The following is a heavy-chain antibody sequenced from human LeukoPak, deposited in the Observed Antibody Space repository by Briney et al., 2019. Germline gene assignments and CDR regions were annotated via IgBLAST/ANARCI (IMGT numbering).Heavy chain of an antibody. CDR1: GGSISSYY. CDR2: IYTSGST. CDR3: ASGGGSYLDAFDI. D-gene: IGHD1-26*01. J-gene: IGHJ3*02. Sequence: SETLSLTCPVSGGSISSYYWSWIRQPAGKGLEWIGRIYTSGSTNYNPSLKSRVTMSVDTSKNQFSLKLSSVTAADAAVYYCASGGGSYLDAFDIWGQGTMVTVSS. V-gene: IGHV4-4*07.